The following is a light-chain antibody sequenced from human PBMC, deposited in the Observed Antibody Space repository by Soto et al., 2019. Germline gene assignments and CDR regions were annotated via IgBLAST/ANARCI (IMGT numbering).Light chain of an antibody. J-gene: IGKJ1*01. CDR1: QSVSSN. V-gene: IGKV3-15*01. CDR2: GAS. Sequence: EIVMTQSPATLSVSPGGRCTLSCMASQSVSSNLAWYQQKACHAPRPLIYGASTRATGIPARFSGSGSGTEFTLTISSLQSEDFALYYCQQYNNWPPWTFGQGTKV. CDR3: QQYNNWPPWT.